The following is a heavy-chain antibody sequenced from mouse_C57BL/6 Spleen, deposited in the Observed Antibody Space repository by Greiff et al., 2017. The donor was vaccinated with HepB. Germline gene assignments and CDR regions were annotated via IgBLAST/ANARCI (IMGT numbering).Heavy chain of an antibody. D-gene: IGHD2-4*01. V-gene: IGHV5-12*01. CDR3: ARQGGYYDYERDYYAMDY. J-gene: IGHJ4*01. CDR2: ISNGGGST. Sequence: EVKVVESGGGLVQPGGSLKLSCAASGFTFSDYYMYWVRQTPEKRLEWVAYISNGGGSTYYPDTVKGRFTISRDNAKNTLYLQMSRLKSEDTAMYYCARQGGYYDYERDYYAMDYWGQGTSVTVSS. CDR1: GFTFSDYY.